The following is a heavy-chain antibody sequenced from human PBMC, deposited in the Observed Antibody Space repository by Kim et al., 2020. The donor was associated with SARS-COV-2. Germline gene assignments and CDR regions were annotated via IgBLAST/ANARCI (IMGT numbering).Heavy chain of an antibody. V-gene: IGHV4-59*01. Sequence: NPPLQTRGTISVDTSKNQFSLKLSSVAAADTAVYYCARDRGWAAAGVDSWGQGTPVTVSS. J-gene: IGHJ4*02. D-gene: IGHD6-13*01. CDR3: ARDRGWAAAGVDS.